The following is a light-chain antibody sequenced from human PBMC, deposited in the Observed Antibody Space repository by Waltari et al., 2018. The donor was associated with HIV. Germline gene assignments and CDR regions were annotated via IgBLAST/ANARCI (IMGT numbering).Light chain of an antibody. J-gene: IGLJ3*02. Sequence: QSVLTQPPSASETPGQRVTISCSGSSSHIGGNYVYWYQHLPGTAPKLLIYRNNQRPSGVPDRFSGSKSGASASLAISGLRSEDEADYYCAAWDDSLSGWVFGGGTKLTVL. CDR1: SSHIGGNY. V-gene: IGLV1-47*01. CDR2: RNN. CDR3: AAWDDSLSGWV.